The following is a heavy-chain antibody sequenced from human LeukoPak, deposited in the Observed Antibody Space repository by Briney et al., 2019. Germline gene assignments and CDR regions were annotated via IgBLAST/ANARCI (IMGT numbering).Heavy chain of an antibody. J-gene: IGHJ4*02. Sequence: PSETLSLTCTVSGGSISSSSYYWSWIRQPPGKGLEWIGEINHSGSTNYNPSLKSRVTISVDTSKNQFSLKLSSVTAADTAVYYCARGRGGRWLAYWGQGTLVTVSS. CDR1: GGSISSSSYY. D-gene: IGHD3-16*01. V-gene: IGHV4-39*07. CDR2: INHSGST. CDR3: ARGRGGRWLAY.